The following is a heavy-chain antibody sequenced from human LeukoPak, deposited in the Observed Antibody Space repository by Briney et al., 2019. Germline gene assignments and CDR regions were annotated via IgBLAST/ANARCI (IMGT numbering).Heavy chain of an antibody. D-gene: IGHD2-15*01. V-gene: IGHV4-59*12. Sequence: SETLSLTCTVSGGSISNKYWSWIRQPPGKGLEWMGYIHYSGSTNYNPSLKRLVTISVDKSKNQFPLKLSSVTAADTAVYYCARVLDCSGGSCYSDWFDPWGQGTLVTVSS. CDR1: GGSISNKY. CDR3: ARVLDCSGGSCYSDWFDP. CDR2: IHYSGST. J-gene: IGHJ5*02.